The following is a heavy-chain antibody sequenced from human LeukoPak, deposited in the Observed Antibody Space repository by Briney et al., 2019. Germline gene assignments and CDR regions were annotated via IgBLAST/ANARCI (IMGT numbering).Heavy chain of an antibody. Sequence: SVKVSCKASGGTFSSYAISWVRQAPGQGLEWMGRIIPILGIANYAQKFQGRVTITADKSTSTAYMELSSLRSEDTAVYYCARDQSITMINRFDPWGQGTLVTVSS. CDR1: GGTFSSYA. D-gene: IGHD3-22*01. CDR3: ARDQSITMINRFDP. CDR2: IIPILGIA. J-gene: IGHJ5*02. V-gene: IGHV1-69*04.